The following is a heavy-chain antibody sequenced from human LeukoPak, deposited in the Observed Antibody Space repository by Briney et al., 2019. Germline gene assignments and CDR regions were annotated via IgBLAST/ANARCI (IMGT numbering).Heavy chain of an antibody. J-gene: IGHJ6*03. D-gene: IGHD2-2*01. CDR3: ATVVPASNYYYYYMDV. CDR1: GGSISSYY. CDR2: IYYSGST. Sequence: SETLSLTCTVSGGSISSYYWSWIRQPPGKGLEWIGYIYYSGSTNYNPSLKSRVTISVKTSKNQFSLKLSSVTAADTAVYYCATVVPASNYYYYYMDVWGKGTTVTISS. V-gene: IGHV4-59*08.